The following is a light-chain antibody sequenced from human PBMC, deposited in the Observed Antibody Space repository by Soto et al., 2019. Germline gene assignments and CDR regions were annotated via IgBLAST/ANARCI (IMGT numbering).Light chain of an antibody. CDR3: QQYGSSPRT. CDR2: GAS. V-gene: IGKV3-20*01. J-gene: IGKJ1*01. Sequence: EIVWTQSPGTLSLSAGERATLSCRASQSIRSNYVAWYQQKPGQGPRLIIYGASSRATGIPDRFSGSWSGTDCTLIISRLEPEDVAIYYCQQYGSSPRTLGQGTKVDIK. CDR1: QSIRSNY.